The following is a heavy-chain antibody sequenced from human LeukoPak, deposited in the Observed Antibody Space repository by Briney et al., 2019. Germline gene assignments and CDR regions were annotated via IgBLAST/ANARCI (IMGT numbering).Heavy chain of an antibody. J-gene: IGHJ4*02. V-gene: IGHV3-66*01. D-gene: IGHD6-19*01. CDR1: GFVVSGNY. Sequence: GGSLRLSCAASGFVVSGNYMSWVRQTPGKGLEWISVISSGGTTYYAASVKGRFTISRDDAGNTLGLQMNSLRVEDTAVYYCARAAGPSGHWGPGTLVIVSS. CDR2: ISSGGTT. CDR3: ARAAGPSGH.